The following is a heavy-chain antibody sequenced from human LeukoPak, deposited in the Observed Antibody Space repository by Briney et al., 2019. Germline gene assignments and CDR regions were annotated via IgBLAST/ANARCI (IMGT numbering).Heavy chain of an antibody. CDR1: GFTFSSYS. V-gene: IGHV3-48*02. J-gene: IGHJ6*02. D-gene: IGHD6-13*01. CDR2: ISSSSSTI. Sequence: PGGSLRLSCAASGFTFSSYSMNWVCQAPGKGLEWVSYISSSSSTIYYADSVKGRFTISRDNAKNSLYLQMNSLRDEDTAVYYCAREGSSSSWYSIYYYYYGMDVWGQGTTVTVSS. CDR3: AREGSSSSWYSIYYYYYGMDV.